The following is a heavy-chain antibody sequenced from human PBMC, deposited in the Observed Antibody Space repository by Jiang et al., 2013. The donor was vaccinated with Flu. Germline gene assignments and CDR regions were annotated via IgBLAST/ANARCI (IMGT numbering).Heavy chain of an antibody. CDR1: GGSISSGSYY. Sequence: GSGLVKPSQTLSLTYTVSGGSISSGSYYWSWIRQPAGKGLEWIGRIYTSGSTNYNPSLKSRVTISVDTSKNQFSLKLSSVTAADTAVYYCAREREGTGDQERGYFDYWGQGTLVTVSS. D-gene: IGHD7-27*01. CDR2: IYTSGST. V-gene: IGHV4-61*02. CDR3: AREREGTGDQERGYFDY. J-gene: IGHJ4*02.